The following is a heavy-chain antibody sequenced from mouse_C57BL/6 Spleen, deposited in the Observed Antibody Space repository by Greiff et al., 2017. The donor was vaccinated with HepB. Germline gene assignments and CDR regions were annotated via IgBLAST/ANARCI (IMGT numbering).Heavy chain of an antibody. CDR3: AGNMADYETYFDY. CDR1: GYTFTDYY. Sequence: EVQLQQSGPELVKPGASVKISCKASGYTFTDYYMNWVKQSHGKSLEWIGDINPNNGGTSYNQKFKGKATLTVDKSSSTAYMELRSLTSEDSAVYYCAGNMADYETYFDYWGQGTTLTVSS. J-gene: IGHJ2*01. D-gene: IGHD2-4*01. CDR2: INPNNGGT. V-gene: IGHV1-26*01.